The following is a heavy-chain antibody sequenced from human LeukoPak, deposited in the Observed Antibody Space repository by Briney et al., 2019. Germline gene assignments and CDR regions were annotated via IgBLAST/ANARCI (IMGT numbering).Heavy chain of an antibody. CDR3: ARGRGCSGGSCQGWFDP. Sequence: PSETLSLTCAVYGGSFSGYYWSWIRRPPGKGLEWIGEINHSGSTNYNPSLKSRVTISVDTSKNQFSLKLSSVTAADTAVYYCARGRGCSGGSCQGWFDPWGQGTLVTVSS. CDR1: GGSFSGYY. CDR2: INHSGST. D-gene: IGHD2-15*01. V-gene: IGHV4-34*01. J-gene: IGHJ5*02.